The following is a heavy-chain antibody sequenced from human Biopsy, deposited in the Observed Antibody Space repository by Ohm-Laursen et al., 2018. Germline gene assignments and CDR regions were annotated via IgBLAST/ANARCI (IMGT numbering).Heavy chain of an antibody. D-gene: IGHD3-9*01. CDR2: NIPILGTG. CDR1: GGTSSNYG. J-gene: IGHJ1*01. CDR3: ATKLTGYFHH. Sequence: ASVKVSCKAPGGTSSNYGVNWVRQAPGQGLEWLGGNIPILGTGNYAQKFQDRVTVAADTSTSTATMELRSLRSDDTAVYYCATKLTGYFHHWGQGTPVIGSS. V-gene: IGHV1-69*06.